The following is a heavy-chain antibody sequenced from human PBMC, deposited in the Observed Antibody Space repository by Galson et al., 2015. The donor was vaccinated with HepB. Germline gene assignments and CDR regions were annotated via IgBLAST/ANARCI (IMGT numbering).Heavy chain of an antibody. CDR1: GFTFSSYG. CDR2: IRYDGSNK. CDR3: AKDLILVGATTDTCLSY. J-gene: IGHJ4*02. Sequence: SLRLSCAASGFTFSSYGMHWVRQAPGKGLEWVAFIRYDGSNKYYADSVKGRFTISRDNSKNTLYLQMNSLRAEDTAVYYCAKDLILVGATTDTCLSYWGQGTLVTVSS. D-gene: IGHD1-26*01. V-gene: IGHV3-30*02.